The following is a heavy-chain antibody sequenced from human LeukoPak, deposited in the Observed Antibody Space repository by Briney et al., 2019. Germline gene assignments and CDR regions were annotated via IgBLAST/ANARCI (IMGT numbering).Heavy chain of an antibody. CDR3: ARREKSGAVAGSIDY. V-gene: IGHV4-39*01. D-gene: IGHD6-19*01. Sequence: PSETLSLTCTVSGGSISSSSYYWGWIRQPPGKGLEWIGSIYYSGSTYYNPSLKSRVTISVDTSKNQLSLKLSSVTAADTAVYYCARREKSGAVAGSIDYWGQGTLVTVSS. CDR1: GGSISSSSYY. CDR2: IYYSGST. J-gene: IGHJ4*02.